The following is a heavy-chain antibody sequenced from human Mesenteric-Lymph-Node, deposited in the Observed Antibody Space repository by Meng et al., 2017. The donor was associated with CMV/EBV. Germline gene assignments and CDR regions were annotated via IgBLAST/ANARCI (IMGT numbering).Heavy chain of an antibody. J-gene: IGHJ4*02. CDR2: IRYDGSSK. CDR1: GFTFSSSG. D-gene: IGHD5-12*01. Sequence: GESLKISCAASGFTFSSSGMHWVRQAPGKGLEWVAFIRYDGSSKYYADSVKGRFTISRDNSKNTMFLQVNSLRAEDTAVYHCAKDHRGYTGIDYWGQGTLVTVSS. CDR3: AKDHRGYTGIDY. V-gene: IGHV3-30*02.